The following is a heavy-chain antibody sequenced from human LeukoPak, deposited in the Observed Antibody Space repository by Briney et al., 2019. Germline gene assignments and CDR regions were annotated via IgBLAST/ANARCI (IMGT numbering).Heavy chain of an antibody. J-gene: IGHJ4*02. CDR2: IYHSGST. V-gene: IGHV4-4*02. CDR1: GGSISSSNW. CDR3: AREGIAAAGNTFDY. Sequence: SETLSLTCAVSGGSISSSNWWSWVRQPPGKGLEWIGEIYHSGSTNYNPSLKSRVTILVDKSKNQFSLKLSSVTAADTAVYYCAREGIAAAGNTFDYWGQGTLITVSS. D-gene: IGHD6-13*01.